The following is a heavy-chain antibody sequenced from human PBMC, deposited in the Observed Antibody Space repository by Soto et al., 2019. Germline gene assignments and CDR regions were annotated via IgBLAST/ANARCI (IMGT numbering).Heavy chain of an antibody. V-gene: IGHV3-23*01. CDR3: ARDRQFSHPRGGMDV. CDR1: GFTFSSYA. D-gene: IGHD3-10*01. J-gene: IGHJ6*02. Sequence: EVQLLESGGGLVRPGGSLRLSCAASGFTFSSYAMNWVRQAPGKGLEWVSAISGTGYNTYYADSLKGRFTISRDNSKTILSLQMNSLRAEDTAVYYCARDRQFSHPRGGMDVWCQGTTVTGSS. CDR2: ISGTGYNT.